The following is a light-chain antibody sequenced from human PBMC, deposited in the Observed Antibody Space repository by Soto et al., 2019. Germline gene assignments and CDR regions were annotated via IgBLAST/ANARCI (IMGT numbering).Light chain of an antibody. CDR1: SSDVGSYNL. CDR3: CSYAGSSTYV. J-gene: IGLJ1*01. Sequence: QSVLTQPASVSGSPGQSITISCTGTSSDVGSYNLVSWYQQHPGKAPKLMIYEGSKRPSGASNRFSGSKSGNTASLTISGLQAEDEAGYYCCSYAGSSTYVFGTGTKVTVL. CDR2: EGS. V-gene: IGLV2-23*01.